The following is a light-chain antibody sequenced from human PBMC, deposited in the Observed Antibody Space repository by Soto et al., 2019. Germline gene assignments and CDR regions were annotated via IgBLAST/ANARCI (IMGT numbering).Light chain of an antibody. J-gene: IGLJ1*01. CDR1: TSDVGGYNY. CDR3: CSYTNSDTLV. V-gene: IGLV2-14*01. CDR2: QVS. Sequence: QSALTQPASVSGSPGQSITISCTGSTSDVGGYNYVSWYQQEPDKAPKLMIYQVSNWPSGISNRFSGSKSGNTAALTISGLQAEDEADYYCCSYTNSDTLVFGTGTK.